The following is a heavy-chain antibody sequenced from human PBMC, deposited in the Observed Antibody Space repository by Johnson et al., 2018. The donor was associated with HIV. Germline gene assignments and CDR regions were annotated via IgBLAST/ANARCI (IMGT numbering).Heavy chain of an antibody. CDR1: GFTVSGKY. Sequence: VQLVESGGGLIQPGGSLRLSCAASGFTVSGKYMTWVRQAPGKGLEWVSLIYSGGSTYYADSVKGRFTISRDNSKNTLYLQMNSLRAEDTAVYYCAKVLSVDMAHNSGGAFDIWGQGTMVTVSS. V-gene: IGHV3-53*01. J-gene: IGHJ3*02. D-gene: IGHD5-24*01. CDR3: AKVLSVDMAHNSGGAFDI. CDR2: IYSGGST.